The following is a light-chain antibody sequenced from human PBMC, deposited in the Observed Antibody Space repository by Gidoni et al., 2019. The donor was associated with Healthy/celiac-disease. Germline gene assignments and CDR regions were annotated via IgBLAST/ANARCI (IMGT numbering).Light chain of an antibody. J-gene: IGKJ1*01. V-gene: IGKV3-20*01. Sequence: IVLTPSPATMSLSPGVRTTLSCRASQSVSSSYLAWYQQKPGQAPRLLIYGASSRATGIPDRFSGSGSGTDFTLTISRLEPEDFAVYYCQQYGSSTGTFGQGTKVEIK. CDR3: QQYGSSTGT. CDR1: QSVSSSY. CDR2: GAS.